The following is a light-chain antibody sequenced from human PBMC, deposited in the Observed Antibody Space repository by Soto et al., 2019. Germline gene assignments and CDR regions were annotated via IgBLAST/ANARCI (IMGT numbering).Light chain of an antibody. CDR3: QQRMNWPLT. Sequence: ETVLTQSPATLSLSPGRRATLSCRASQTVTNHLAWYQQKVGQPPRLLIFDASTRACGIPPRFSGSGSGTDFTLTISRVDPDDFAVYYCQQRMNWPLTFGGGTTVDIK. CDR2: DAS. V-gene: IGKV3-11*01. J-gene: IGKJ4*01. CDR1: QTVTNH.